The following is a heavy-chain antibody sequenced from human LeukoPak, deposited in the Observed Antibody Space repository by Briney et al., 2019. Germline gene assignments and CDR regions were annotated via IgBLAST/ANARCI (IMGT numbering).Heavy chain of an antibody. Sequence: ASVKVSCKASGYTFTSYGISWVRQAPGQGLEWIGRIIPIFGTASYAQKFQGRVTITTDDSTSTAYMKLSSLRAEDTAVYYCARDGGNSGSYVDYWGQGTLVTVSS. CDR1: GYTFTSYG. D-gene: IGHD1-26*01. CDR3: ARDGGNSGSYVDY. J-gene: IGHJ4*02. CDR2: IIPIFGTA. V-gene: IGHV1-69*05.